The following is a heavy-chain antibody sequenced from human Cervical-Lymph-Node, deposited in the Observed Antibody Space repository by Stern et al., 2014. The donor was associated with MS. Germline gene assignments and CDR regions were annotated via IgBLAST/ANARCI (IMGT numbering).Heavy chain of an antibody. CDR1: GYTFTTYA. Sequence: QVQLVQSGAEVKKPGASVKVSCMASGYTFTTYAMHWVRQAPGQRLEWMGWINAAIGKTYNSQTFQGRVTFTRATSASTAYMDLSSLTSEGTAVYYCARSFSGAYWYTSYYYDMDVWGQGAPGPVSS. CDR3: ARSFSGAYWYTSYYYDMDV. D-gene: IGHD3-22*01. V-gene: IGHV1-3*01. J-gene: IGHJ6*02. CDR2: INAAIGKT.